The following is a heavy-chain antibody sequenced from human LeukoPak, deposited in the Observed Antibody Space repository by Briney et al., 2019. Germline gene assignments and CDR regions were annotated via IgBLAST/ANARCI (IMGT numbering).Heavy chain of an antibody. CDR3: AREANSPTARYWYFDL. V-gene: IGHV4-59*02. CDR1: GGSVRSYY. Sequence: SETLSLTCTVSGGSVRSYYWSWMRQSPGKGLEWIGYVYYSGSTNYNPALKSRVTISLDTSENQFSLKLSSVTAADTAMYYCAREANSPTARYWYFDLWGRGTQVTVSS. CDR2: VYYSGST. D-gene: IGHD2-21*01. J-gene: IGHJ2*01.